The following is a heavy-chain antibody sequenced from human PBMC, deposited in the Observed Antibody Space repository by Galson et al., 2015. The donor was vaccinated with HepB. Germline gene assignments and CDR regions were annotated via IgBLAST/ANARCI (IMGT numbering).Heavy chain of an antibody. J-gene: IGHJ2*01. CDR1: GYTFTSYA. D-gene: IGHD1-14*01. V-gene: IGHV1-3*01. CDR2: INAGNGNT. Sequence: SVKVSCKASGYTFTSYAMHWVRQAPGQRLEWMGWINAGNGNTKYSQKFQGRVTITRDTSASTAYMELSSLRSEDTAVYYCARNPGRSDWYFDLWGRGTLVTVSS. CDR3: ARNPGRSDWYFDL.